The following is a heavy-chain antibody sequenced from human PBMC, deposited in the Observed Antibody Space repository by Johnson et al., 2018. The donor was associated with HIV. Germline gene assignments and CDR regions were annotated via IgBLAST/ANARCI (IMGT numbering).Heavy chain of an antibody. J-gene: IGHJ3*02. CDR2: IWYDGGNK. V-gene: IGHV3-33*06. Sequence: QVQLVESGGGVVQPGRSLRLSCAASGFTFSSYGMHWVRQAPGKGLEWVAVIWYDGGNKYYADSVRGRFTISRDNSKNTLYLQMNSLRAEDTAVYYCAKLQHSYGYAAFDIWGRGTMVTVSS. CDR1: GFTFSSYG. D-gene: IGHD5-18*01. CDR3: AKLQHSYGYAAFDI.